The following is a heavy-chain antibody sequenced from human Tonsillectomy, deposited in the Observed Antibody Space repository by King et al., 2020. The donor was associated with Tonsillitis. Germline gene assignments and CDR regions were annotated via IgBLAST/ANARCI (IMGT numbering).Heavy chain of an antibody. D-gene: IGHD3-22*01. CDR2: ILPIFGTT. CDR3: ASSSYYSDTSGSYFDF. Sequence: QLVQSGAAVKKPGSSVKVSCKASGDIFSNYAVSWVRQAPGQGLEWMGGILPIFGTTKYAQKFRGRLRITADRSTSTVFLDLSSLRSEDTAMYYCASSSYYSDTSGSYFDFWGPGTLVTVSS. V-gene: IGHV1-69*14. CDR1: GDIFSNYA. J-gene: IGHJ4*02.